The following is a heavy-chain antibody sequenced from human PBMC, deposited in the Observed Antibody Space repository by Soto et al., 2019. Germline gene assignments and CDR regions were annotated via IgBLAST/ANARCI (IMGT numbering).Heavy chain of an antibody. V-gene: IGHV1-69*05. CDR3: ARNPNALDD. CDR2: IIAINGTA. CDR1: GGTFSSYA. J-gene: IGHJ4*02. D-gene: IGHD3-16*01. Sequence: ASVKVSCKASGGTFSSYAISWVRQAPGQRLEWMGWIIAINGTANYSQRFQGRVTITRHTSASTTYMELSSLSSEDTAVYYCARNPNALDDWGRGTLVTVSS.